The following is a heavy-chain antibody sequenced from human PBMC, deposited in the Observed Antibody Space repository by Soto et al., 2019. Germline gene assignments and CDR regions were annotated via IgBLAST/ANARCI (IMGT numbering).Heavy chain of an antibody. V-gene: IGHV1-2*04. Sequence: QVQLVQSGAEVKKPGASVKVSCKASGYTFTGYYMHWVRQAPGQGLEWMGWINPNSGGTNYAQKFQGWVTMTRDTSISTAYMERSRLRSDDTAVYYCARDGAYSSSWSPGPYYYYGMDVWGQGTTVTVSS. D-gene: IGHD6-13*01. CDR2: INPNSGGT. J-gene: IGHJ6*02. CDR1: GYTFTGYY. CDR3: ARDGAYSSSWSPGPYYYYGMDV.